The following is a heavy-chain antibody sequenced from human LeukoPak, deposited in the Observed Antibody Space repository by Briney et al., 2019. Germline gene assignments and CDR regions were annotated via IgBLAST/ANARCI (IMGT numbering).Heavy chain of an antibody. V-gene: IGHV4-38-2*01. CDR3: ARTRGLGELLGEGFDP. Sequence: SETLSLTCAVSGYSISSGYYWGWIRPPPGEGLEWIGSIYHSGSTYYNPSLKSRLTISIDTSRKQFSLKLSSVTAPDTAVSSSARTRGLGELLGEGFDPWGQGTLVTVSS. CDR1: GYSISSGYY. J-gene: IGHJ5*02. CDR2: IYHSGST. D-gene: IGHD3-16*01.